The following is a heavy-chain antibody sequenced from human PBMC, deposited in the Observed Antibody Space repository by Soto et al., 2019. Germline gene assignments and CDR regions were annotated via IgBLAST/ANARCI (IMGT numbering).Heavy chain of an antibody. CDR1: GGTFSSYA. Sequence: SVKFSCKASGGTFSSYAISWVRQAPGQGLEWMGGIIPIFGTANYAQKFQGRVTITADESTSTAYMELSSLRSEDTAVYYCARDQYSSSSWNYYYGMEVWGKGTKVTVSS. J-gene: IGHJ6*04. V-gene: IGHV1-69*13. CDR2: IIPIFGTA. D-gene: IGHD6-6*01. CDR3: ARDQYSSSSWNYYYGMEV.